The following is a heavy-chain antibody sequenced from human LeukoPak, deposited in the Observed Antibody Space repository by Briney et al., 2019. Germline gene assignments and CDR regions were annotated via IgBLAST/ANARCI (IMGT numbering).Heavy chain of an antibody. CDR3: AKPGVTYYYGSDDY. J-gene: IGHJ4*02. CDR2: ISGTGFAGCGLTI. V-gene: IGHV3-23*04. CDR1: GFTFSTYG. D-gene: IGHD3-10*01. Sequence: GGSLRLSCAASGFTFSTYGIHWVRQAPGKGLEWVAAISGTGFAGCGLTIYYADSVPARLAISRDNFKKTLYLEMDSLRADDTAVYYCAKPGVTYYYGSDDYWGRGTLVIVSS.